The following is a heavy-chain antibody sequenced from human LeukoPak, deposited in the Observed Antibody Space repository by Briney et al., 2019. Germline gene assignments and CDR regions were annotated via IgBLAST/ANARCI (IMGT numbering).Heavy chain of an antibody. J-gene: IGHJ6*02. Sequence: GGSLRLSCAASGFTFSHHWMHWVRQVPGKGVVWVSRINSDGSSTTYADSVKGRFTISRDNARNTLYLQMNSLRAEDTAVHYCARATSYSNYGMDVWGQGTTVTVSS. V-gene: IGHV3-74*01. D-gene: IGHD6-13*01. CDR1: GFTFSHHW. CDR3: ARATSYSNYGMDV. CDR2: INSDGSST.